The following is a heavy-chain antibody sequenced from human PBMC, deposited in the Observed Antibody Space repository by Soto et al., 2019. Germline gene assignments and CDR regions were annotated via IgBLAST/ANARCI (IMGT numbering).Heavy chain of an antibody. CDR2: ISAYNGNT. Sequence: GASVKVSCKASGYTFTSYGISWVRQAPGQGLEWMGWISAYNGNTNYAQKLPGRVTMTTDTSTSTAYMELRSLRSDDTAVLYGQRDLATVTTNDAFDIWGQGTMVTVSS. V-gene: IGHV1-18*01. CDR1: GYTFTSYG. CDR3: QRDLATVTTNDAFDI. D-gene: IGHD4-17*01. J-gene: IGHJ3*02.